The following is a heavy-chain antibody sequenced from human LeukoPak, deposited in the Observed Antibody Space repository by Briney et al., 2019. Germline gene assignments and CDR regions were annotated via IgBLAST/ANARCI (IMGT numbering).Heavy chain of an antibody. J-gene: IGHJ3*02. D-gene: IGHD3-10*01. V-gene: IGHV3-15*01. CDR3: TLYYNAFDI. CDR1: GFSFSNAW. Sequence: GGSLRLSCAASGFSFSNAWMSWVRQAPGKGLEWVGRIKSEGDGGTTDYAAPVKGRFTISRDDSKNTLYLQMNSLKTEDTAVYYCTLYYNAFDIWGQGTMVTVSS. CDR2: IKSEGDGGTT.